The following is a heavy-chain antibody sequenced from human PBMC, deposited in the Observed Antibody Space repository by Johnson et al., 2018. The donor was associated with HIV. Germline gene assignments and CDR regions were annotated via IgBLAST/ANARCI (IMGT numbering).Heavy chain of an antibody. J-gene: IGHJ3*01. D-gene: IGHD6-6*01. Sequence: VQLVESGGGLVQPGGSLRLSCAASGFMFSSYWMSWVRQAPGRGLEWVANIKQDGSEKYYADSVKGRFTISRDNSKNTLYLQMHSLRSEDTAVYYCERDRAILAARPAGAFDVWGPGTMVTVSS. V-gene: IGHV3-7*01. CDR2: IKQDGSEK. CDR1: GFMFSSYW. CDR3: ERDRAILAARPAGAFDV.